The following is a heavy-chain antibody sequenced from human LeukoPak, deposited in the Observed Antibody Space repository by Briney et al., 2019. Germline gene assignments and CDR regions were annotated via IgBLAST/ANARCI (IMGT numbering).Heavy chain of an antibody. V-gene: IGHV3-30*03. CDR1: GFTFSRYG. CDR2: ISNDGSHK. J-gene: IGHJ6*03. CDR3: ARGTLNGYYYYYYMDV. D-gene: IGHD2-2*01. Sequence: GGSLRLSCAASGFTFSRYGMHWVRQAPGKGLEWVAVISNDGSHKFYAESVKGRFTISRDNAKNSLYLQMNSLRAEDTAVYYCARGTLNGYYYYYYMDVWGKGTTVTVSS.